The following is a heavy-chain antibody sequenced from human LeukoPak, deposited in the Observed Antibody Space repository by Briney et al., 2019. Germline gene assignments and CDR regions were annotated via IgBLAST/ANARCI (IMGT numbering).Heavy chain of an antibody. V-gene: IGHV1-18*01. CDR2: ISVYNGNT. CDR3: ARDQEIAAAGFYYYYYGMDV. D-gene: IGHD6-13*01. CDR1: GYTFTSYG. J-gene: IGHJ6*02. Sequence: ASVKVSCKASGYTFTSYGISWVRQAPGQGLEWMGWISVYNGNTNYAQKLQGRVTMTTDTSTSTAYMELRSLRSDDTAVYYCARDQEIAAAGFYYYYYGMDVWGQGTTVTVSS.